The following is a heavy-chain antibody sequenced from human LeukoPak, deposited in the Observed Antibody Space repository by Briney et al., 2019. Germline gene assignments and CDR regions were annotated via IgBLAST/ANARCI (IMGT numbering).Heavy chain of an antibody. CDR2: ISGSGGST. J-gene: IGHJ3*02. D-gene: IGHD4-17*01. Sequence: GGSLRLSCAASGFTFSSYAMSWVRQAPGKGLEGVSAISGSGGSTYYADSVKGRFTISSDNSRNTLYLQMNSLRAEDTAVYYCAKASVTTVIRGAFDIWGQGTMVTVSS. CDR3: AKASVTTVIRGAFDI. V-gene: IGHV3-23*01. CDR1: GFTFSSYA.